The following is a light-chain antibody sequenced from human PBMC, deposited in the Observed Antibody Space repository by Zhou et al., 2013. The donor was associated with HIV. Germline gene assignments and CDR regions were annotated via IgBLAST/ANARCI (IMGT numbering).Light chain of an antibody. Sequence: IQLTQSPSSLSASVGDRVTITCRASQGISSYLAWYQQKPGKAPKLLIFAASTLQSGVPSRFGGSGSGTDFTLTISSLQPEDFATYYCQQYNSYSALTFGGGTKVEIK. CDR2: AAS. CDR1: QGISSY. J-gene: IGKJ4*01. V-gene: IGKV1-9*01. CDR3: QQYNSYSALT.